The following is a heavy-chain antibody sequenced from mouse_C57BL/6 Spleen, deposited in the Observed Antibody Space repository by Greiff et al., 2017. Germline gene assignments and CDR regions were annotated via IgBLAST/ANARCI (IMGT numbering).Heavy chain of an antibody. CDR1: GYTFTSYD. J-gene: IGHJ3*01. V-gene: IGHV1-85*01. D-gene: IGHD2-4*01. CDR2: IYPRDGST. Sequence: QVHVKQSGPELVKPGASVKLSCKASGYTFTSYDINWVKQRPGQGLEWIGWIYPRDGSTKYNEKFKGKATLTVDTSSSTAYMELHSLTSEDSAVYFCARRDYDEGAWFAYWGQGTLVTVSA. CDR3: ARRDYDEGAWFAY.